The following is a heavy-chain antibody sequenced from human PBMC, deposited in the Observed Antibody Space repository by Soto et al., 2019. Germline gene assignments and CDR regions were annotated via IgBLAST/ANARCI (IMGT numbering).Heavy chain of an antibody. Sequence: SETLALTSAVSGGPFTSNNWWTWVRQPPGQGLEWIGEIYRTGSTNYNPSLKSRVTISLDKSENQFSLKVTSLTAADTAVYYCASRDPGTSVDYWGQGTLVTVSS. CDR2: IYRTGST. J-gene: IGHJ4*02. CDR1: GGPFTSNNW. V-gene: IGHV4-4*02. CDR3: ASRDPGTSVDY. D-gene: IGHD1-7*01.